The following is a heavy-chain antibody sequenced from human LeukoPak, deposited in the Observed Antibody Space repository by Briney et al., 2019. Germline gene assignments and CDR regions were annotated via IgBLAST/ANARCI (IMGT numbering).Heavy chain of an antibody. J-gene: IGHJ5*02. CDR2: IYYSGST. V-gene: IGHV4-39*01. Sequence: SETLSPTCTVSGGSTSSSSYYWGWLRQPPGTGLEWIGSIYYSGSTYYNPSLKSRVTISVDTSKNQFSLKLRSVTAADTAVYYCARRPRAGWFDPWGQGTLVTVSS. CDR1: GGSTSSSSYY. CDR3: ARRPRAGWFDP.